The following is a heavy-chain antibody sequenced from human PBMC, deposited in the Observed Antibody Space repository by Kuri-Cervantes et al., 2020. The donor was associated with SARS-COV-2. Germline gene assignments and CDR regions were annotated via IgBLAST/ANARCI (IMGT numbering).Heavy chain of an antibody. Sequence: GESLKISCAASGFTFSSYSMNWVRQAPGKGLEWVSSISSSSSYIYYADSVKGRFTISRDNAKNSLYLQMNSLRAEDTAVYYCAREPQYSSSSSWYDPWGQATLTVSS. CDR3: AREPQYSSSSSWYDP. D-gene: IGHD6-6*01. J-gene: IGHJ5*02. CDR2: ISSSSSYI. CDR1: GFTFSSYS. V-gene: IGHV3-21*04.